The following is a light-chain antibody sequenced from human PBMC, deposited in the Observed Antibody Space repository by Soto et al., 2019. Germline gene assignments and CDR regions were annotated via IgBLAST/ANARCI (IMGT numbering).Light chain of an antibody. CDR1: QSVSRF. J-gene: IGKJ3*01. CDR2: DTS. V-gene: IGKV3-11*01. CDR3: QYGNHWTPIFT. Sequence: EIVLTQSPATLSLSPGERATLSCRAGQSVSRFLAWFQQKPGQAPRLLIYDTSNRATGIPARFSGSGSGTDFTLTISSLEPDDFTGYYCQYGNHWTPIFTLGPGTRVDIK.